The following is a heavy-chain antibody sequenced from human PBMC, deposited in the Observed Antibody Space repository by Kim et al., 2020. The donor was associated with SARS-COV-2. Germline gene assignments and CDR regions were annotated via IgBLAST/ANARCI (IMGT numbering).Heavy chain of an antibody. CDR3: ATYRYSRGWSNGMDV. V-gene: IGHV3-43*01. D-gene: IGHD6-19*01. Sequence: DSVKGRFTISRDNSKNYLYLQMNSLRTEDTALYYCATYRYSRGWSNGMDVWGQGTTVTVSS. J-gene: IGHJ6*02.